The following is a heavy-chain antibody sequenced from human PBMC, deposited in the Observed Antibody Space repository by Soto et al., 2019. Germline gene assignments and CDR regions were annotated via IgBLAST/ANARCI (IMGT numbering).Heavy chain of an antibody. V-gene: IGHV4-39*01. CDR2: ISYSGST. Sequence: HLQLQESGPGLVQPSETLSLTCTVSGVSISSHGYFWGWIRQPPGKGLEWIGMISYSGSTYYSPSLKSRVTISADTSKNQLSLRLRSVTAADTAVFHCMNYNSGWKYWGQGTVVTVS. CDR3: MNYNSGWKY. CDR1: GVSISSHGYF. D-gene: IGHD5-12*01. J-gene: IGHJ4*02.